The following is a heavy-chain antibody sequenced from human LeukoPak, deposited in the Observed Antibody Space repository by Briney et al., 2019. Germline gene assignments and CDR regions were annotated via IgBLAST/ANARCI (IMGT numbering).Heavy chain of an antibody. CDR2: ISYHGSNK. CDR1: GFTFSTYA. D-gene: IGHD6-13*01. CDR3: ARAGYSSSWYYFEY. V-gene: IGHV3-30-3*01. J-gene: IGHJ4*02. Sequence: AGGSLRLSCAGSGFTFSTYAMNWVRQAPGKGLEWVALISYHGSNKYYADSVKGRFTISRDNSKNTLYLQMNSLRAEDTAVYYCARAGYSSSWYYFEYWGQGTLVTVSS.